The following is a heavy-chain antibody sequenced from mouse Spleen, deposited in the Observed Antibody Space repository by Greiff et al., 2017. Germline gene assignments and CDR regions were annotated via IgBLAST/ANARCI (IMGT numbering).Heavy chain of an antibody. J-gene: IGHJ1*01. D-gene: IGHD2-3*01. Sequence: EVKVVESGGGLVQPGGSLRLSCATSGFTFTDYYMSWVRQPPGKALEWLGFIRNKANGYTTEYSASVKGRFTISRDNSQSILYLQMNTLRAEDSATYYCARDIRAYDGYYWYFDVWGAGTTVTVSS. CDR1: GFTFTDYY. V-gene: IGHV7-3*02. CDR2: IRNKANGYTT. CDR3: ARDIRAYDGYYWYFDV.